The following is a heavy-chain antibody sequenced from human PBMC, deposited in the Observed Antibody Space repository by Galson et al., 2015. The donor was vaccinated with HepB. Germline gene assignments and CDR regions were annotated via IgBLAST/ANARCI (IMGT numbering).Heavy chain of an antibody. CDR1: GFTFTSSA. D-gene: IGHD5-12*01. J-gene: IGHJ4*02. V-gene: IGHV1-58*02. Sequence: SVKVSCKASGFTFTSSAMQWVRQARGQRLEWIGWIVVGSGNTNYAQKFQERVTITRDMSTSTAYMELSSLRSEDTAVYYCAAANSGYDSFDYWGQGTLVTVSS. CDR3: AAANSGYDSFDY. CDR2: IVVGSGNT.